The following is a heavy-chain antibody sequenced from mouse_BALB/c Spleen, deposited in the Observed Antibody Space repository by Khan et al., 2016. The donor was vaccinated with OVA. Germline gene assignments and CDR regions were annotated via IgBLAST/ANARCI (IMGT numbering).Heavy chain of an antibody. Sequence: QVQLKQSGPGLVQPSQSLSITCTVSGFSLTSYGVHWVHQSPGKGLEWLGVIWSGGSTDYNAAFISRLSISKDNSKSQIFFKMNSLQANDTAIYYCARSPYGNYGFAYWGQGTLVTVSA. CDR1: GFSLTSYG. V-gene: IGHV2-2*02. CDR3: ARSPYGNYGFAY. J-gene: IGHJ3*01. D-gene: IGHD2-1*01. CDR2: IWSGGST.